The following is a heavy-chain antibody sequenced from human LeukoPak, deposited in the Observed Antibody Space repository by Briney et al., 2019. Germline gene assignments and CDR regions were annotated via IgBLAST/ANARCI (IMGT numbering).Heavy chain of an antibody. D-gene: IGHD2-15*01. CDR1: GASISSYY. CDR3: ARAAPGVAGYFDY. V-gene: IGHV4-59*01. Sequence: SETLSLTCTVSGASISSYYWSWIRQSLGKGLEWIGYIYYSGSTKYNPSLKSRVTISVDTSNNQLFLKVTSVTAADTAVYYCARAAPGVAGYFDYWGQGTLVTVSS. CDR2: IYYSGST. J-gene: IGHJ4*02.